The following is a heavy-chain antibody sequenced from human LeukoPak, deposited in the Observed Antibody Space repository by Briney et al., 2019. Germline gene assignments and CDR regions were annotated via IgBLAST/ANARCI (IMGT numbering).Heavy chain of an antibody. Sequence: GGSLRLSCAASGFTFSSYSMNWVRQAPGKGLEWVSVIYSGGSTYYADSVKGRFTISRDNSKNTLYLQMNSLRAEDTAVYYCARELYYDYVWGTYRDYWGQGTLVTVSS. CDR3: ARELYYDYVWGTYRDY. V-gene: IGHV3-53*01. CDR2: IYSGGST. J-gene: IGHJ4*02. D-gene: IGHD3-16*01. CDR1: GFTFSSYS.